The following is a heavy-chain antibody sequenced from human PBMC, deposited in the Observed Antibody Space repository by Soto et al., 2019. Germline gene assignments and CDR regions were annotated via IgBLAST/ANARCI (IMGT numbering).Heavy chain of an antibody. CDR1: GFTFSSYA. CDR2: ISYDGSNK. CDR3: ARDPDSSGSNFDY. Sequence: GGSLRLSCAASGFTFSSYAMHWVRQAPGKGLEWVAVISYDGSNKYYADSVKGRFTISRDNSKNTLYLQMNSLRAEDTAVYYCARDPDSSGSNFDYWGQGTLVTVSS. V-gene: IGHV3-30-3*01. J-gene: IGHJ4*02. D-gene: IGHD3-22*01.